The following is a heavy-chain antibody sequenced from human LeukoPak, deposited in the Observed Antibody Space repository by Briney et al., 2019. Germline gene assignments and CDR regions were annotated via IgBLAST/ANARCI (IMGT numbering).Heavy chain of an antibody. V-gene: IGHV3-7*04. D-gene: IGHD6-13*01. J-gene: IGHJ5*02. CDR2: IKQDGSEK. CDR3: ARVAAAVPDQ. Sequence: GGSLRLSCAASGFTFTTYWMSWVRQSPGKGLEWVANIKQDGSEKYYMDSVKGRFTISRDNAENSLFLQMSSLRVGDTGIYYCARVAAAVPDQWGQGTLVTVSS. CDR1: GFTFTTYW.